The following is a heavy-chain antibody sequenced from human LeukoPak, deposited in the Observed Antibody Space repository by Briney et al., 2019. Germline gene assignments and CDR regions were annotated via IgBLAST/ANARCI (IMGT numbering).Heavy chain of an antibody. J-gene: IGHJ4*02. Sequence: PGGSLRLSCAASGFTFSSYAMSWVRQAPGKGLEWVSAISGSGGSTYYADSVKGRFTISRDNSNNTLYLQMNSLRADDTAVYYWAVYGVYGSYFDYWGQGTLVTVSS. V-gene: IGHV3-23*01. CDR2: ISGSGGST. CDR3: AVYGVYGSYFDY. D-gene: IGHD5/OR15-5a*01. CDR1: GFTFSSYA.